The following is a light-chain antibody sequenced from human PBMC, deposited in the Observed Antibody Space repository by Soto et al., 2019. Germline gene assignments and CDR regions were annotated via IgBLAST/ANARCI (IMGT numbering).Light chain of an antibody. CDR2: EVS. Sequence: QSALTQPASVSGSPGQSITISCTGTSSDVGTYNLVSWYQQYPGKAPKLMIYEVSKRPSGVSNRFSGSKSGNTASLTISGLQAEDEADYYCCSYAGSSTYVFGIGTKVTVL. V-gene: IGLV2-23*02. J-gene: IGLJ1*01. CDR3: CSYAGSSTYV. CDR1: SSDVGTYNL.